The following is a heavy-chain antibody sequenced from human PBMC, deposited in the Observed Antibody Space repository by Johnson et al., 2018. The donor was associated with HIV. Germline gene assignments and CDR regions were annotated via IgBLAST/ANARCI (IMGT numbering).Heavy chain of an antibody. Sequence: QMLLVESGGGVVQPGRSLRLSCAASGFTFSSYAMHWVRQAPGKGLEWVAVISYDGSNKYYADSVKGRFTISRDNSKNTLYLQMNSLRAEDTAVYYCAREYSSGWHEVFAFDIWGQGTLVTV. D-gene: IGHD6-19*01. CDR2: ISYDGSNK. V-gene: IGHV3-30-3*01. CDR1: GFTFSSYA. J-gene: IGHJ3*02. CDR3: AREYSSGWHEVFAFDI.